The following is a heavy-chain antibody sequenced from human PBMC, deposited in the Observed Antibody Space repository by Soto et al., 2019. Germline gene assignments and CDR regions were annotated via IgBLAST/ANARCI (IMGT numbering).Heavy chain of an antibody. CDR1: GFSLSTSGVG. CDR3: AHTMIVVDFDY. Sequence: QITLKESGPTLVKPTQTLTLACTFSGFSLSTSGVGVGWIRQPPGKALEWLALIYWDDDKRYSPSLKSRLTIPKDTSKNQVVLTMTNMDPVDTATYYCAHTMIVVDFDYWGQGTLVSVSS. J-gene: IGHJ4*02. D-gene: IGHD3-22*01. V-gene: IGHV2-5*02. CDR2: IYWDDDK.